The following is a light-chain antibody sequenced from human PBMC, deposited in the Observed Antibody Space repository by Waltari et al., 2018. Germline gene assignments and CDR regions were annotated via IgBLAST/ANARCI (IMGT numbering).Light chain of an antibody. V-gene: IGLV2-8*01. CDR1: NNDLGAYQY. CDR2: DVT. CDR3: CSYAGADSLL. Sequence: QSALTQPPSASGSLGQSVTIPCTGTNNDLGAYQYVPWYQQYPGKAPKLLIYDVTKRPSGVSDRFSGSKSGRTASLTVSGLQPEDEAIYSCCSYAGADSLLFGGGTKLTVL. J-gene: IGLJ3*02.